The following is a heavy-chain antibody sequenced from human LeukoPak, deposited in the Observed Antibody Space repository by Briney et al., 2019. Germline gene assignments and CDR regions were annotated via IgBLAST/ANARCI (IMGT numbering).Heavy chain of an antibody. Sequence: PSETLSLTCIVSGDSISSSNYYWGWLRQPPGKGLEWIESIYYSGSTYYNPSLKSLVTISVDTSKNQFSLKLSSVTAADTAVCYCARVGSSGDIDYWGQGTLVTVSS. CDR3: ARVGSSGDIDY. J-gene: IGHJ4*02. CDR1: GDSISSSNYY. D-gene: IGHD6-19*01. V-gene: IGHV4-39*01. CDR2: IYYSGST.